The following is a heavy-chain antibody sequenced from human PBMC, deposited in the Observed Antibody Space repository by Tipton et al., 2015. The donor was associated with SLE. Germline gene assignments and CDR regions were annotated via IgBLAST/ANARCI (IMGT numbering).Heavy chain of an antibody. CDR2: IFDSGTT. J-gene: IGHJ6*02. D-gene: IGHD3-10*01. CDR1: SGSISSGGYY. V-gene: IGHV4-31*03. CDR3: ARGGAVYYYYYGMDV. Sequence: TLSLTCTVSSGSISSGGYYWSWIRQHPGKGLEWIGYIFDSGTTYYNPSLDRRLTISLDMSKKQFSLKLSSVTAADTAVYYCARGGAVYYYYYGMDVWGQGTTVTVSS.